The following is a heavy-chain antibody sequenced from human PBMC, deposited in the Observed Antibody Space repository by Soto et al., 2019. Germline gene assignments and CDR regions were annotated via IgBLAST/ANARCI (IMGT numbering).Heavy chain of an antibody. D-gene: IGHD3-10*01. V-gene: IGHV1-69*01. CDR2: IIHIFGTA. Sequence: QVQLVQSGAEVKKPGSSVKVSCKASGGTFSSYAISWVRQAPGQGLEWMGGIIHIFGTANYAQKFQGRVTITADESTSTAYMELSSLRSEDTAVYYCARGGELPPYYYYYGMDVWGQGTTVTVSS. CDR3: ARGGELPPYYYYYGMDV. CDR1: GGTFSSYA. J-gene: IGHJ6*02.